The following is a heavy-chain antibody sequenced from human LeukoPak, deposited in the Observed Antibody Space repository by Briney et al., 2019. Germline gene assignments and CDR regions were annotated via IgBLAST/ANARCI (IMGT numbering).Heavy chain of an antibody. Sequence: GGSLRLSCAASAFTFSIYAMHWVRQAPGKGLEWVAVISYDGSNKYYADSVKGRFTISRDNAKNSLYLQMNSLRAEDTAVYYCARGGYYSSGWYDAFDIWGQGTMVTVSS. J-gene: IGHJ3*02. V-gene: IGHV3-30*04. CDR1: AFTFSIYA. CDR3: ARGGYYSSGWYDAFDI. D-gene: IGHD6-19*01. CDR2: ISYDGSNK.